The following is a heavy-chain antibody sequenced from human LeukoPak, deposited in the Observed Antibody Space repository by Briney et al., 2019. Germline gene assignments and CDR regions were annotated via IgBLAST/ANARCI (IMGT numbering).Heavy chain of an antibody. J-gene: IGHJ4*02. CDR3: AKVNYYDPGDY. D-gene: IGHD3-22*01. V-gene: IGHV3-21*04. CDR1: GFTFSGYS. CDR2: ISDSSSYI. Sequence: GGSLRLSCAASGFTFSGYSMSWVRQAPGKGLEWVSSISDSSSYIYYADSVKGRFTISRDNSKNTLYLQMNSLRAEDTAVYYCAKVNYYDPGDYWGQGTLVTVSS.